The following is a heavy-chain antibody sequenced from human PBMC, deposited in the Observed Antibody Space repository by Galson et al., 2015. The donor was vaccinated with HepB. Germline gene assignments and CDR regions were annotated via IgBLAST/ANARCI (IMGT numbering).Heavy chain of an antibody. CDR3: ARGYSNYWYSGLGY. CDR1: GFTVSSNY. Sequence: LRLSYAASGFTVSSNYMSWVRQAPGKGLECVSVIYSGGNADYADSVKGRFTISRDNSKNTLSLQMNSLRAEDTAVYYCARGYSNYWYSGLGYWGQGTLVTVSS. D-gene: IGHD6-13*01. V-gene: IGHV3-53*01. J-gene: IGHJ4*02. CDR2: IYSGGNA.